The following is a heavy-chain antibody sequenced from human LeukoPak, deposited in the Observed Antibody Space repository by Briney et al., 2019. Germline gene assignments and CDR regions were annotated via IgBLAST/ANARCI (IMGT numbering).Heavy chain of an antibody. Sequence: GGSLRLSCAASGFTFSSYGMSWVRQAPGKGLEWVSAISGSGGSTYYADSVKGRFTISRDNSKNTLYLQMNSLRAEDTAVYYCAQDRAWIEFYFWGQGTLVTVSS. J-gene: IGHJ4*02. CDR1: GFTFSSYG. D-gene: IGHD5-12*01. V-gene: IGHV3-23*01. CDR3: AQDRAWIEFYF. CDR2: ISGSGGST.